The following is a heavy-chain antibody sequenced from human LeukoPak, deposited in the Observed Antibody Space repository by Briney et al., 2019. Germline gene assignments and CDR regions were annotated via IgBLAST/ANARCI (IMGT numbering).Heavy chain of an antibody. J-gene: IGHJ4*02. CDR1: GFMVNSYY. CDR2: VYTAGTT. CDR3: ARGYAQAEVTAPAY. V-gene: IGHV3-53*01. Sequence: GGSLRLSCAASGFMVNSYYMRGFRQAPRRGREGGSVVYTAGTTHYADSVRGRFIISRDYSKNTLNLQRNSLRAEDTAVYYCARGYAQAEVTAPAYWGQRILVTVSS. D-gene: IGHD1-14*01.